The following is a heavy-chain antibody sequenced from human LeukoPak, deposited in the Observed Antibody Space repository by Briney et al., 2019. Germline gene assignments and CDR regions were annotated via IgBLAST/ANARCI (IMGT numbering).Heavy chain of an antibody. CDR2: IYSDGSRT. Sequence: GGSLRLSCAASGFTFSSYWMHWVRQGPGKGLVWVSRIYSDGSRTTYADSVKGRFTISGDNAKNTLYLEMNSLRAEDTAVYYCGRGGRGGAFDIWGHGTMVTVSS. D-gene: IGHD1-26*01. J-gene: IGHJ3*02. V-gene: IGHV3-74*01. CDR3: GRGGRGGAFDI. CDR1: GFTFSSYW.